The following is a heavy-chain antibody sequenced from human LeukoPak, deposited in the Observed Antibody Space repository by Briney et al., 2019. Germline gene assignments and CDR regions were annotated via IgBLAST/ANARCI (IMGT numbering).Heavy chain of an antibody. CDR2: ISGSGGST. J-gene: IGHJ3*02. D-gene: IGHD3-22*01. Sequence: QPGGSLRLSCAASGFTFSSYAMSWVRQAPGKGLEWVSAISGSGGSTYYADSVKGRFTISRDNSKNTLYLQMNSLRAEDTAVYYCAKYYDSSGYYLHGAFDIWGQGTMVTVSS. CDR3: AKYYDSSGYYLHGAFDI. V-gene: IGHV3-23*01. CDR1: GFTFSSYA.